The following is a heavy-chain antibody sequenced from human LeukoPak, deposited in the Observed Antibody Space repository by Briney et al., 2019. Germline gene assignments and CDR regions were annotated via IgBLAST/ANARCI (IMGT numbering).Heavy chain of an antibody. CDR3: ARGEKGSSYYYDSSGLGIDY. J-gene: IGHJ4*02. D-gene: IGHD3-22*01. Sequence: ASVKVSCKASGYTFTGYYMHWVRQAPGQGREWMGWINPNRGGTNNAQKFWGRVTMNRDTDISTAYMELSRLRSDDTAVYYCARGEKGSSYYYDSSGLGIDYWGQGTLVTVSS. V-gene: IGHV1-2*02. CDR1: GYTFTGYY. CDR2: INPNRGGT.